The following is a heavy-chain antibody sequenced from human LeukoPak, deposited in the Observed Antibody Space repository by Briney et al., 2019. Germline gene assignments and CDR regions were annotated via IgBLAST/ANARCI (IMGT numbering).Heavy chain of an antibody. CDR3: ARRMNSGSYYPSYYFDH. V-gene: IGHV1-18*01. D-gene: IGHD3-10*01. Sequence: ASVKVSCKASGYTFTNYGFSWVRQAPGQGLEWMGWITTYNGDTNYAQKLQGRVTMTTDTSTSTAYMELRSLGSDDTAVYYCARRMNSGSYYPSYYFDHWGQGTLVTVSS. CDR2: ITTYNGDT. J-gene: IGHJ4*02. CDR1: GYTFTNYG.